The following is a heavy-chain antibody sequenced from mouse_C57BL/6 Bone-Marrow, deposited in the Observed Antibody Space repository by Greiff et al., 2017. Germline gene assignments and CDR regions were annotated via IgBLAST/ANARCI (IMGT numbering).Heavy chain of an antibody. J-gene: IGHJ1*03. V-gene: IGHV5-9*01. D-gene: IGHD1-1*01. CDR2: ISGGGGNT. CDR1: GFTFSSYT. Sequence: DVQLQESGGGLVKPGGSLKLSCAASGFTFSSYTMSWVRQTPEKRLQWVADISGGGGNTYYPDSVKGRVTISRDNDKNILYLQMSSLRSEDTALYYCSRQVTTVLATKYFDVWGTGTTVTVSS. CDR3: SRQVTTVLATKYFDV.